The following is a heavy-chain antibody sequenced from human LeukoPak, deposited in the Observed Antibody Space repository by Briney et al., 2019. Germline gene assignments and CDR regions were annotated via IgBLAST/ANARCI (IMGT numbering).Heavy chain of an antibody. J-gene: IGHJ4*02. V-gene: IGHV3-23*01. CDR1: GFTFSSYA. D-gene: IGHD1-26*01. CDR3: AKEYTGTFSPFPSYFDN. CDR2: FSGSGGST. Sequence: PGGSLRLSCAASGFTFSSYAMSWVRQAPGKGLECISGFSGSGGSTYYADSVKGRFTISRDNSKNTLYLQMNSLRVEDTAIYYCAKEYTGTFSPFPSYFDNWGQGTLVTVSS.